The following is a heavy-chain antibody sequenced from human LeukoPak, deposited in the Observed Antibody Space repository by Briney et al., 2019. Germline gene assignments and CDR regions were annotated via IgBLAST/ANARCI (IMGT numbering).Heavy chain of an antibody. CDR3: ARDRWDIVVVPSFDY. V-gene: IGHV3-7*01. Sequence: GGSLRLSCAASGFTFSSYWMSWVRQAPGKGLEWVANIKQDGSEKYYVDSVKGRFTISRDNAKNSLYMQMNSLRAEDTAVYYCARDRWDIVVVPSFDYWGQGTLVTVSS. J-gene: IGHJ4*02. D-gene: IGHD2-2*01. CDR2: IKQDGSEK. CDR1: GFTFSSYW.